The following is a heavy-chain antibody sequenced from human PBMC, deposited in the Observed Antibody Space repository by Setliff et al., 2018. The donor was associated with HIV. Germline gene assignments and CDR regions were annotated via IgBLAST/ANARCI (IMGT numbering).Heavy chain of an antibody. V-gene: IGHV4-59*01. J-gene: IGHJ3*01. CDR2: IHDSGST. D-gene: IGHD2-8*01. CDR3: ATSFCTSGVCYTDDAFDV. CDR1: GDSIRSNY. Sequence: SETLSLTCAISGDSIRSNYWNWVRQPPGKGLEWMGYIHDSGSTKYNPSLKSRVTLSVDLSKNQVSLTLSSVSAADTAVYYCATSFCTSGVCYTDDAFDVWGQGTMVTVSS.